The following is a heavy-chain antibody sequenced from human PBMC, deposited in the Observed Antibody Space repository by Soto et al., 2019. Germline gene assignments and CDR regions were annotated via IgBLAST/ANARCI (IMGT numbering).Heavy chain of an antibody. CDR3: ARERGVTTSDYYYYYGMDV. CDR2: IIPIFGTA. Sequence: ASVKVSCKASGGTFSSYAISWVRQAPGQGLEWMGGIIPIFGTANYAQKFQGRVTITADESTSTAYMELSSLRSEDTAVYYCARERGVTTSDYYYYYGMDVWGQGTTVTVSS. V-gene: IGHV1-69*13. D-gene: IGHD4-17*01. CDR1: GGTFSSYA. J-gene: IGHJ6*02.